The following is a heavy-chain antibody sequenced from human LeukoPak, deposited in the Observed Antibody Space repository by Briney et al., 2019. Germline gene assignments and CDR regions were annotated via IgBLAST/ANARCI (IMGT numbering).Heavy chain of an antibody. D-gene: IGHD3-16*02. CDR2: IYYSGST. V-gene: IGHV4-61*05. J-gene: IGHJ4*02. Sequence: SETLSLTCTVSGGSISSSSYYWGWIRQPPGKGLEWIGYIYYSGSTNYNPSLKSRVTISVDTSKNQFSLKLSSVTAADTAVYYCGRATRYLSEVYWGQGTLVTVSS. CDR1: GGSISSSSYY. CDR3: GRATRYLSEVY.